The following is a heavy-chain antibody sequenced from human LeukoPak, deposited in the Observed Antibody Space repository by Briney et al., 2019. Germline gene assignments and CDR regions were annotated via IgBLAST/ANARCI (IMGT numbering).Heavy chain of an antibody. J-gene: IGHJ4*02. CDR2: ISTTGST. D-gene: IGHD1-26*01. CDR3: ARHGLKLVGASTIYFDN. Sequence: SSETLSLTCGVSGGSMNNFYWSWIRQPAGKGLEWIGRISTTGSTKCNPSLKSRVTLLVDTSKNQFSPKLNSVTAADTAVYYCARHGLKLVGASTIYFDNWGQGTLVTVSS. CDR1: GGSMNNFY. V-gene: IGHV4-4*07.